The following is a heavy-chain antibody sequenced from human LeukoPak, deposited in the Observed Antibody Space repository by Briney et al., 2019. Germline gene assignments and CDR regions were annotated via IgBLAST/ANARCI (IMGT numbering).Heavy chain of an antibody. D-gene: IGHD3-10*01. Sequence: SETLSLTCTVSGGSISSYYWSWIRQPPGKGLEWIGYIYYSGSANYNPSLKSRVTISVDTSKNQFSLKLSSVTAADTAVYYCARALSPGQVLLWFGETHKPPNWFDPWGQGTLVTVSS. CDR1: GGSISSYY. V-gene: IGHV4-59*08. CDR3: ARALSPGQVLLWFGETHKPPNWFDP. J-gene: IGHJ5*02. CDR2: IYYSGSA.